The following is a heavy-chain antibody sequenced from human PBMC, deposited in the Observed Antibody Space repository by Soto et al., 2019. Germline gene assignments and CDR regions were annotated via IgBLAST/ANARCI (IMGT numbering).Heavy chain of an antibody. CDR3: ARGRLSIAVAGTGQLALIFDY. CDR1: GGSFSGYY. CDR2: INHSGST. Sequence: SETLSLTCAVYGGSFSGYYWSWIRQPPGKGLEWIGEINHSGSTNYNPSLKSRVTISVDTSKNQFSLKLSSVTAADTAVYYCARGRLSIAVAGTGQLALIFDYWGQGTLVTVSS. V-gene: IGHV4-34*01. J-gene: IGHJ4*02. D-gene: IGHD6-19*01.